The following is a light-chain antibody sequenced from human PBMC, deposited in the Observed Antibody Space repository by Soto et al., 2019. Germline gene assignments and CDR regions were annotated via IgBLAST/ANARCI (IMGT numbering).Light chain of an antibody. J-gene: IGKJ1*01. V-gene: IGKV3-20*01. Sequence: EIVLTQSPGTLSLSPGERATLSCRASQSVSSSFLAWYQQKPGQAPRLLIYGASSRATGIPDRFSGSGSGTDFTLTISRLEPEDFAVYYCYQYDRSPWTFGQGTRVEIK. CDR1: QSVSSSF. CDR3: YQYDRSPWT. CDR2: GAS.